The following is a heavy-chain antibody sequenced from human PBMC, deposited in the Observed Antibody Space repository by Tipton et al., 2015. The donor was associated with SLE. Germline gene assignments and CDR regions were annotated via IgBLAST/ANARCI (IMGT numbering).Heavy chain of an antibody. D-gene: IGHD3-3*01. V-gene: IGHV3-30*02. J-gene: IGHJ4*02. CDR2: IRYDGSHK. CDR1: GFTFSSYW. CDR3: AKDRYGDFPYYFDY. Sequence: GSLRLSCAASGFTFSSYWMSWVRQAPGKGLEWVAFIRYDGSHKYYADSVKGRFTISRDNSKNTLYLQMNSLRPEDTAVYYCAKDRYGDFPYYFDYWGQGTLVTVSS.